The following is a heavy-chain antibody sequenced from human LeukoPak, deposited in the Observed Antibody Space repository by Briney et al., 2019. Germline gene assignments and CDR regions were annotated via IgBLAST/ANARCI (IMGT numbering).Heavy chain of an antibody. CDR3: ARVGSEGFDY. CDR1: GYSFTTYG. J-gene: IGHJ4*02. CDR2: ISGYKGNT. D-gene: IGHD6-25*01. V-gene: IGHV1-18*01. Sequence: ASVKVSCKASGYSFTTYGISWVRQAPGQGLEWMGWISGYKGNTNYEQNLQGRVTMTTDTSTSTAYMELRSLRSDDTAVYYCARVGSEGFDYWGQGTLVTVSS.